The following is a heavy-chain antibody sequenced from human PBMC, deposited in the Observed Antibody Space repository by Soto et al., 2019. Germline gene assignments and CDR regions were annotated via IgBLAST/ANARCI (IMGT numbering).Heavy chain of an antibody. CDR1: GFTFSSYG. Sequence: QVQLVESGGGVVQPGRSLRLSCAASGFTFSSYGMHWVRQAPGKGLEWVAVISYDGSNKYYADSVKGRFTISRDNSKNTLYLQMNSLRAEDKAVYYCAKEKGELVLYYYYGMDVWGQGTTVTVSS. D-gene: IGHD6-6*01. J-gene: IGHJ6*02. CDR3: AKEKGELVLYYYYGMDV. CDR2: ISYDGSNK. V-gene: IGHV3-30*18.